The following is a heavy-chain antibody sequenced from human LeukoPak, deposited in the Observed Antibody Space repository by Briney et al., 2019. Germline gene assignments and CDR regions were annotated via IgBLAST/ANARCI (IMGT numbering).Heavy chain of an antibody. J-gene: IGHJ4*02. D-gene: IGHD6-6*01. Sequence: SQILSLTCTVSGGSISSGDYYWSWIRQPPGKGLEWIGYIYYSGSTYYNPSLKSRVTISVDTSKNQFSLKLSSVTAAVTAVYYCAREGIAARVPFDYWGQGTLVTVSS. CDR3: AREGIAARVPFDY. V-gene: IGHV4-30-4*08. CDR2: IYYSGST. CDR1: GGSISSGDYY.